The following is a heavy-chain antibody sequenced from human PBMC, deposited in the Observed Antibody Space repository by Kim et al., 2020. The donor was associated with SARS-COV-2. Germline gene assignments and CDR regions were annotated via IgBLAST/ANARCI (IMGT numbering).Heavy chain of an antibody. D-gene: IGHD6-19*01. CDR3: AKDGVAVALTYYDGMDV. Sequence: VKGRFTISRDNSKHTLYLQMNSLGAEDTAVYYCAKDGVAVALTYYDGMDVWGQGTTVTVSS. V-gene: IGHV3-30*02. J-gene: IGHJ6*02.